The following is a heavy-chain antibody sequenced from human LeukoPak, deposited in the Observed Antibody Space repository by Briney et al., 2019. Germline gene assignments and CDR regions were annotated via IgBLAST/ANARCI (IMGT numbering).Heavy chain of an antibody. CDR1: GYTFTGYY. D-gene: IGHD5-12*01. CDR2: INPDSGGT. V-gene: IGHV1-2*02. Sequence: RASVKVSCKASGYTFTGYYMHWVRQAPGQGLEWMGWINPDSGGTDYEQKFQGRVTMTRDTSISTAYMELSRLRSDDTAVYYCARTSGYDFGTDFDYWGQGTLVTVSS. J-gene: IGHJ4*02. CDR3: ARTSGYDFGTDFDY.